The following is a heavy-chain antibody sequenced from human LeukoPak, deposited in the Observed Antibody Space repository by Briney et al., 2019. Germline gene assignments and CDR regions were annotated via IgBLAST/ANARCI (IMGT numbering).Heavy chain of an antibody. CDR2: INPDGSEK. J-gene: IGHJ6*02. CDR3: GRGHYGLDV. V-gene: IGHV3-7*01. Sequence: GGSLRLSCAASGFSISIHWVTWVRQAPGKGLEWVAHINPDGSEKSNADSVNGRFTISRDNADNSVTLQMNSLRAEDTGVFYCGRGHYGLDVWGQGTTVTVSS. CDR1: GFSISIHW.